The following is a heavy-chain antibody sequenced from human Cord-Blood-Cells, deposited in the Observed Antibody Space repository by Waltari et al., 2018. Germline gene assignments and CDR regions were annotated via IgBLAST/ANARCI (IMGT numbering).Heavy chain of an antibody. CDR1: GYSFTSYW. CDR3: ARLGYSNYYYYYYYMDV. D-gene: IGHD4-4*01. Sequence: EVQLVQSGAEVKKTGESLKISCKGSGYSFTSYWIGWVRQMRGKGLVWMGIICPQVTETVLRSSVRCLVSSAADKSISTGYLQLSSLKASDTAIDYCARLGYSNYYYYYYYMDVWGKGTTVTVS. V-gene: IGHV5-51*01. J-gene: IGHJ6*03. CDR2: ICPQVTET.